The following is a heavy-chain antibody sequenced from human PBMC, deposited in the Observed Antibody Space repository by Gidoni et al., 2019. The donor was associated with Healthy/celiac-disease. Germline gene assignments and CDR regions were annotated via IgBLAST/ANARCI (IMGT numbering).Heavy chain of an antibody. V-gene: IGHV4-34*01. J-gene: IGHJ4*02. Sequence: QVQLQQWGAGLLKPSETLSLTCAVYGGSFSGYYWSWLRQPPGKGLEWIGEINHSGSTNYNPSLKSRVTISVDTSKNQFSLKLSSVTAADTAVYYCARVVGDGYNTTSDYFDYWGQGTLVTVSS. CDR1: GGSFSGYY. CDR3: ARVVGDGYNTTSDYFDY. D-gene: IGHD5-12*01. CDR2: INHSGST.